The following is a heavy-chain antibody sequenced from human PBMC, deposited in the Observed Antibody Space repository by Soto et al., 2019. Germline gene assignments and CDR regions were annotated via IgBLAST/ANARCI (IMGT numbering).Heavy chain of an antibody. CDR3: ARTDGDLDV. V-gene: IGHV1-8*01. Sequence: QVQLVQSGAEVKKPGASVKVSCKASGYTFSSYDINWVRQATGQGLEWMGWMNPKSGHTGSAQKFRGRVTMTRDTSISTGYRELSSLRSEDTAIYYCARTDGDLDVWGQGTMVTVSS. D-gene: IGHD4-17*01. CDR2: MNPKSGHT. CDR1: GYTFSSYD. J-gene: IGHJ6*02.